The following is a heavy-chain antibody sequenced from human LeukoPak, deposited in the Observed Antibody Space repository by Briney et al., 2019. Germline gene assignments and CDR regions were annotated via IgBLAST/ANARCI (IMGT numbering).Heavy chain of an antibody. CDR2: IIPIFGTA. CDR1: GGTFSSYA. V-gene: IGHV1-69*01. Sequence: SVKVSCKASGGTFSSYAISWVRQAPGQGLEWMGGIIPIFGTANYAQKFQGRVTITADESTSTAYMELSSLGSEDTAVYYCARDVRIVVVPAATYYYYYGMDVWGQGTTVTVSS. CDR3: ARDVRIVVVPAATYYYYYGMDV. D-gene: IGHD2-2*01. J-gene: IGHJ6*02.